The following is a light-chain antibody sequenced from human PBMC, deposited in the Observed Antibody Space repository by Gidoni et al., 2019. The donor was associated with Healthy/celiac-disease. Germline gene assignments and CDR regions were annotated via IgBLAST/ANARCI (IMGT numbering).Light chain of an antibody. J-gene: IGKJ4*01. CDR3: QQRSNWPPLT. Sequence: EIVLTQSPATLSLYPGERATLSCRASQSVSSYLAWYQQKPGHAPRPLTYDASNRSTGIPARFSGSGSWTDFTLTISRLEPEDFAVYYCQQRSNWPPLTYGGGTKVEIK. CDR1: QSVSSY. CDR2: DAS. V-gene: IGKV3-11*01.